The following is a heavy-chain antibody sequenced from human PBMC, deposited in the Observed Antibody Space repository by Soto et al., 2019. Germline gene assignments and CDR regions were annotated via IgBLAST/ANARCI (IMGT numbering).Heavy chain of an antibody. J-gene: IGHJ6*02. D-gene: IGHD5-12*01. CDR2: VTNSGGTT. V-gene: IGHV3-23*01. Sequence: EVQLLESGGGSLQPGGSLRLSCAASGFSFNSYFMSWVRQAPGKGLEWVSTVTNSGGTTYYGDSVKGRFTISRDNSKDTLYLQMSSLRAEDTAVYYCAKGRPYEGYYHGMDVWGQGTTVTVSS. CDR3: AKGRPYEGYYHGMDV. CDR1: GFSFNSYF.